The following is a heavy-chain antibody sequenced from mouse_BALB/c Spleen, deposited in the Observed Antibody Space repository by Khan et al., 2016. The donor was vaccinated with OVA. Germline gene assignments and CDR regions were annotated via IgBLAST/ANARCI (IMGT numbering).Heavy chain of an antibody. V-gene: IGHV3-2*02. CDR3: ARKYYYDYDPFPY. CDR2: INYSGNT. J-gene: IGHJ3*01. D-gene: IGHD2-4*01. Sequence: EVKLLESGPGLVKPSQSLSLTCTVTGYSITSEYAWNWIRQFPGNKLEWMGYINYSGNTRFNPSLKSRTSITRDTSKNQFFLQLSSVTTEDTATYDCARKYYYDYDPFPYWGQGTLVTVSA. CDR1: GYSITSEYA.